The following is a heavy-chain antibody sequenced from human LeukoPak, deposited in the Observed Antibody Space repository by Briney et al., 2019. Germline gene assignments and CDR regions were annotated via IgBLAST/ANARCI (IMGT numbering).Heavy chain of an antibody. D-gene: IGHD5-12*01. Sequence: GGSLRLSCAASGFSISPYSMHWVRQAPGKGLEWVSYITGSGTNKYYADSVKGRFTISRDNAKNSLYLQMNSLRDEDTAVYFCARDLVATIGHEYWGQGTLVTVSS. CDR2: ITGSGTNK. V-gene: IGHV3-48*02. CDR1: GFSISPYS. CDR3: ARDLVATIGHEY. J-gene: IGHJ4*02.